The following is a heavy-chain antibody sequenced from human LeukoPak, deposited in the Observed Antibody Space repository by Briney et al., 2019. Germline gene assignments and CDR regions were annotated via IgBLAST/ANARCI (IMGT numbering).Heavy chain of an antibody. CDR1: GGSISSGSYY. Sequence: SETLSLTCTVSGGSISSGSYYWSWIRQPAGKGLEWIGRIYTSGSTNYNPSLKSRVTISADTSKNQFSLKLRSVTAADTAVYYCAGSAEYASGKPDFGYWGQGTLVTVPS. CDR3: AGSAEYASGKPDFGY. J-gene: IGHJ4*02. D-gene: IGHD3-10*01. CDR2: IYTSGST. V-gene: IGHV4-61*02.